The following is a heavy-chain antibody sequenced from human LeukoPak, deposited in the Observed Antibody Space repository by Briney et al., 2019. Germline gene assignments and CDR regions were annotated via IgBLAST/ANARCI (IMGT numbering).Heavy chain of an antibody. Sequence: GVSLRLSCAASGFTFSSYGMHWVRQAPGKGLEWVAVIWYDGNNKYYADSVKGRFTISRDNSQNTLYLQMNSLRVEDTAVYYCAKDTGLVAATRYYFDYWGQGTLVTVSS. J-gene: IGHJ4*02. D-gene: IGHD1-26*01. V-gene: IGHV3-33*06. CDR1: GFTFSSYG. CDR3: AKDTGLVAATRYYFDY. CDR2: IWYDGNNK.